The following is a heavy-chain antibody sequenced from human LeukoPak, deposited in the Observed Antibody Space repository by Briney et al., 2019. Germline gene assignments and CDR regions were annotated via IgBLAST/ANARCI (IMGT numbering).Heavy chain of an antibody. Sequence: GSSVKVSCKASGGTFSSYAISWVRQAPGQGLEWMGGIIPIFGTANYAQKFQGRVTITADKSTSTAYMELSSLRSEDTAVYYCAREDYPHGEGCFDYWGQGTLVTVSS. D-gene: IGHD3-10*01. J-gene: IGHJ4*02. CDR1: GGTFSSYA. CDR2: IIPIFGTA. V-gene: IGHV1-69*06. CDR3: AREDYPHGEGCFDY.